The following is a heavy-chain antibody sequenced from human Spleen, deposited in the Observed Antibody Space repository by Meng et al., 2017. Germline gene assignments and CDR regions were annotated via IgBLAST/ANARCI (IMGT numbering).Heavy chain of an antibody. V-gene: IGHV3-9*01. Sequence: GGSLKISCAASGFAFDDYAMHWVRQAPGKGLEWVSGISWNSGSIGYADSVKGRFTISRDNAKNSLYLQMNSLRAEDTALYYCAKELSSGWSAFDYWGQGTLVTVSS. D-gene: IGHD6-19*01. CDR3: AKELSSGWSAFDY. CDR1: GFAFDDYA. J-gene: IGHJ4*02. CDR2: ISWNSGSI.